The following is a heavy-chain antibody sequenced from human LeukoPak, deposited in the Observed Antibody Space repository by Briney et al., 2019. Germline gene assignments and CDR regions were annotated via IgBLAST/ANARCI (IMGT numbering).Heavy chain of an antibody. Sequence: GGSLRLSCPASGYTFSSYAMHWVRQAPGKGLEYVSAISSNGGSTYYADSVKGRFTISRDNSKNTLYLQMISLVAEDTAVYYCVKGHLVWELGDYFDYWGQGTLVTVSS. J-gene: IGHJ4*02. CDR2: ISSNGGST. CDR1: GYTFSSYA. V-gene: IGHV3-64D*09. D-gene: IGHD1-26*01. CDR3: VKGHLVWELGDYFDY.